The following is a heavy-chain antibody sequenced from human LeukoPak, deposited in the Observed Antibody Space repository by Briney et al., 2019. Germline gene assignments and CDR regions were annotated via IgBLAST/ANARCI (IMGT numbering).Heavy chain of an antibody. CDR1: GFTFSNYW. D-gene: IGHD3-22*01. CDR2: INSDGSST. CDR3: ARDTYYYDSTNSH. J-gene: IGHJ4*02. Sequence: PGGSLGLSCAASGFTFSNYWIYWVRQAPGKGLVWVSRINSDGSSTSYADSVKGRFTISRDNAKNTLYLQMNSLRVEDTAVYYCARDTYYYDSTNSHWGQGTLVTVSS. V-gene: IGHV3-74*01.